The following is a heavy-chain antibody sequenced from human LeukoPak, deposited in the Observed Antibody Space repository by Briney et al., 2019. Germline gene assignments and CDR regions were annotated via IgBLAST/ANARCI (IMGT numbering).Heavy chain of an antibody. CDR1: GYTFTSYG. J-gene: IGHJ6*03. V-gene: IGHV1-69*05. Sequence: ASVKVSCKASGYTFTSYGISWVRQAPGQGLEWMGGIIPMFGTPNHAQRFQGRVTITTDESTSTAYMELSSLRSEDTAVYYCARGPAPSTVVRGIKYYYYYYMDVWGKGTTVTVSS. CDR2: IIPMFGTP. D-gene: IGHD3-10*01. CDR3: ARGPAPSTVVRGIKYYYYYYMDV.